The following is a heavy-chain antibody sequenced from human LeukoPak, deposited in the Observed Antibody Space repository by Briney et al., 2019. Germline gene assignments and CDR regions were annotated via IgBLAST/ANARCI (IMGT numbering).Heavy chain of an antibody. J-gene: IGHJ6*03. CDR3: ARLYSWSYWLYYYYYMDV. Sequence: GGSLRLSCAASGFTFSSYWMSWVRQAPGKGLEWVANIKQDGSEKYYVDSVKGRFTISRDNAKNSLYLQMNSLRAEDTAVYYCARLYSWSYWLYYYYYMDVWGKGTTVTISS. CDR2: IKQDGSEK. V-gene: IGHV3-7*01. D-gene: IGHD1-26*01. CDR1: GFTFSSYW.